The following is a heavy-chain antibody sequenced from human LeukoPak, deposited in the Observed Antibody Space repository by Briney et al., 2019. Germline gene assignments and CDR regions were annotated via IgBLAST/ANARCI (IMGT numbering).Heavy chain of an antibody. J-gene: IGHJ4*02. Sequence: ASVKVSCKASGYTFTSYGISWVRQAPGQGLEWMGWISAYNGNTNYAQKLQGRVTMTTDTSTSTAYMELRSLGSDDTAVYYCAREVRNDYGDDFDYWGQGTLVTVSS. CDR3: AREVRNDYGDDFDY. D-gene: IGHD4-17*01. CDR2: ISAYNGNT. CDR1: GYTFTSYG. V-gene: IGHV1-18*01.